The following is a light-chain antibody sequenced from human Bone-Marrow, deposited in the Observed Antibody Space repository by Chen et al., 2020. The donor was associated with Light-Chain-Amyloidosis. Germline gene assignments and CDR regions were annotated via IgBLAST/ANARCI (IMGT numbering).Light chain of an antibody. Sequence: QSALTQPPSASGSPGQSVTISCTGTSNDVGAYNCVSWYQQHPGKAPQLIIYEVSKRPSGVPDRFSGSKSGNTASLTVSGLQAEDEADYYCQVWDRSSDRPVFGGWTKLTVL. CDR2: EVS. CDR1: SNDVGAYNC. J-gene: IGLJ3*02. V-gene: IGLV2-8*01. CDR3: QVWDRSSDRPV.